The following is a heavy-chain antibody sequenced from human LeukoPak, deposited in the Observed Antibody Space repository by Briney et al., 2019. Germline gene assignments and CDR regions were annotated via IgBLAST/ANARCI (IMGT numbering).Heavy chain of an antibody. D-gene: IGHD1-26*01. V-gene: IGHV3-23*01. J-gene: IGHJ4*02. CDR3: AKFSAISGSFGRPPNPFDY. CDR1: GFTFSTYA. Sequence: GGSLRLSCAASGFTFSTYAMSWVRQAPGRGLEWVSSISGTGSSTFYGDSVKGRFTISRDNSKNTLYLQMNSLRAEDTAVYYCAKFSAISGSFGRPPNPFDYWGQGTLVTVSS. CDR2: ISGTGSST.